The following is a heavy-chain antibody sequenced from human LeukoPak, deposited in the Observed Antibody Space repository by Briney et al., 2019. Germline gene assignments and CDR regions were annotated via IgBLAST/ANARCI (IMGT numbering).Heavy chain of an antibody. CDR1: GFTFSSYW. CDR3: ARDGYNWNRLYYYYYGMDV. CDR2: INSDGSST. V-gene: IGHV3-74*01. Sequence: PGRSLRLSCAASGFTFSSYWMHWVRQAPGKGLVWVSRINSDGSSTSYADSVKGRFTISRDNAKNTLYLQMNSLRAEDTAVYYCARDGYNWNRLYYYYYGMDVWGQGTTVTVSS. J-gene: IGHJ6*02. D-gene: IGHD1-20*01.